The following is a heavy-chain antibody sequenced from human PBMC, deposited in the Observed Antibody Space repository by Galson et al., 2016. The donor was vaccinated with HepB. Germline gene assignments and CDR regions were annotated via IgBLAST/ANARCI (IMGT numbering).Heavy chain of an antibody. V-gene: IGHV3-48*04. CDR3: TRDGALPGGWVWIDP. D-gene: IGHD6-19*01. J-gene: IGHJ5*02. CDR1: GFSFSTYT. Sequence: SLRLSCAASGFSFSTYTMHWVRQAPGKGLEWVASISSSSATIYYVDSVKGRFAVSRDNAKNSVYLQMNSLRVEDTAVYYCTRDGALPGGWVWIDPWGQGTRVIVSS. CDR2: ISSSSATI.